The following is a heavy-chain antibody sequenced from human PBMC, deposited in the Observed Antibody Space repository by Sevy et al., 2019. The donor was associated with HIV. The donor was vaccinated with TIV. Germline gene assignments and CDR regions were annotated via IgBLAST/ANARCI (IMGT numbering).Heavy chain of an antibody. Sequence: ASVKVSCKASGVTFNSYAFHWVRQAPGQGLEWMGGIIPMFGTTDYAQKFQGRVTISADESTSTVYMEQSSLRSEDTAVYYCTRGVTKIIGGGSYFDYWGQGTLVTVSS. J-gene: IGHJ4*02. V-gene: IGHV1-69*13. CDR2: IIPMFGTT. CDR3: TRGVTKIIGGGSYFDY. CDR1: GVTFNSYA. D-gene: IGHD3-22*01.